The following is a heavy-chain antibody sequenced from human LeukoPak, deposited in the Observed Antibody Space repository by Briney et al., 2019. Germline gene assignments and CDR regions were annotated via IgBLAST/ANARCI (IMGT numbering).Heavy chain of an antibody. Sequence: ASVKVSCKASGYTFTSYDINWVRQATGQGLEWMGWMNPNSGNTGYAQKFQGRVTMTRNTSISTAYMELSSLRSEDTAVYYCEIVPAAIPVDYYYYGMDVWGQGTTVTVSS. CDR2: MNPNSGNT. V-gene: IGHV1-8*01. CDR1: GYTFTSYD. D-gene: IGHD2-2*02. CDR3: EIVPAAIPVDYYYYGMDV. J-gene: IGHJ6*02.